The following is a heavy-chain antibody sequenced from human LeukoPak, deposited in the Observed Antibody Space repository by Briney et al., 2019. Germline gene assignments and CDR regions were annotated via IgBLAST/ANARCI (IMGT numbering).Heavy chain of an antibody. J-gene: IGHJ4*02. D-gene: IGHD5-18*01. CDR3: AGLIKGGYLYSYGLERRRNAYFDY. CDR2: INHSGGT. Sequence: SGTLSLSCAVSGVAFSVYYWSWIRQAPGKGLEWILDINHSGGTNYNPSLKSRVTISVDTSRNQFSLKLSYVKAADTAVYYSAGLIKGGYLYSYGLERRRNAYFDYWGQGTLVTVSS. CDR1: GVAFSVYY. V-gene: IGHV4-34*01.